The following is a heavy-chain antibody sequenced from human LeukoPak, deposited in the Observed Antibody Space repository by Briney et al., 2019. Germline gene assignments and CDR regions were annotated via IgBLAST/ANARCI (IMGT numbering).Heavy chain of an antibody. D-gene: IGHD4-11*01. V-gene: IGHV3-7*01. Sequence: GGSLRLSCVVSGFTFSNYWMSWVRQAPGKGLEWVANIKQDESEKYYVDSVKGRFTISRDNAKNSLYLQMNSLRAEDTAVYYCARGSAVTANNFDFWGQGTLVTVSS. CDR1: GFTFSNYW. CDR3: ARGSAVTANNFDF. J-gene: IGHJ4*02. CDR2: IKQDESEK.